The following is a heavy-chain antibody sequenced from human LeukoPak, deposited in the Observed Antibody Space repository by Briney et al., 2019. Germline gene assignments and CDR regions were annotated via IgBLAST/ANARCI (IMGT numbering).Heavy chain of an antibody. CDR3: ARGPRYGDYGRYFDL. D-gene: IGHD4-17*01. Sequence: KPSETLSLTCAVYGGSFSGYYWSWIRQPPGQGREWIGEINHSGSTNYNPSLKSRITISVDTSKNQFSLKLSSVTAADTAVYYCARGPRYGDYGRYFDLWGRGTLVTVSS. CDR1: GGSFSGYY. CDR2: INHSGST. V-gene: IGHV4-34*01. J-gene: IGHJ2*01.